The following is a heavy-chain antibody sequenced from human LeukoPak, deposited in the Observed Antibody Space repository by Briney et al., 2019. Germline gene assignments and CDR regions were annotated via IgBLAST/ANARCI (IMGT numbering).Heavy chain of an antibody. CDR2: IYDNGST. V-gene: IGHV4-39*01. CDR3: ARQVLHTAMDY. D-gene: IGHD5-18*01. CDR1: GVSISSSSYH. Sequence: SETLSLTCTVSGVSISSSSYHWDWIRQPPGKGLEWIGSIYDNGSTYYSPSLKSRVTISVDTSKNQFSLRLNSVTAADTAVYYCARQVLHTAMDYWGQGTLVSVSS. J-gene: IGHJ4*02.